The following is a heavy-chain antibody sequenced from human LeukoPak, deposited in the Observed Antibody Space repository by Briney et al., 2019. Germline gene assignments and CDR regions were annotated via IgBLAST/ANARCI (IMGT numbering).Heavy chain of an antibody. D-gene: IGHD6-6*01. J-gene: IGHJ6*03. CDR3: ARYSSSSGSYYYYYYMDV. CDR1: GGSISSSSYY. V-gene: IGHV4-39*01. Sequence: PSETLSLTCTVSGGSISSSSYYWGWIRQPPGKGLEWIGSIYYSGSTYYNPSLKSRVTISVDTSKNQFSLKLSSVTAADTAVYYCARYSSSSGSYYYYYYMDVWGKGTTVTVSS. CDR2: IYYSGST.